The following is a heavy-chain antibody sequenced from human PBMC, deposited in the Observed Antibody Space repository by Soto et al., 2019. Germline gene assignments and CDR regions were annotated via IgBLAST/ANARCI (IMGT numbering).Heavy chain of an antibody. CDR3: AKDHPLTGTTLAGMDV. CDR2: ISYDGSNK. CDR1: GFTFSSYG. D-gene: IGHD1-7*01. J-gene: IGHJ6*02. Sequence: PGGSLRLSCAASGFTFSSYGMHWVRQAPGKGLEWVAVISYDGSNKYYAGSVKGRFTISRDNSKNTLYLQMNSLRAEDTAVYYCAKDHPLTGTTLAGMDVWGQGTTVTVSS. V-gene: IGHV3-30*18.